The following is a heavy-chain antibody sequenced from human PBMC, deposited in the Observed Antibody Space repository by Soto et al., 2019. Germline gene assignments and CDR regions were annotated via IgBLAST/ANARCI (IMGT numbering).Heavy chain of an antibody. J-gene: IGHJ3*02. Sequence: ASVKVSFKASGYTFTSYAMHWVRQAPGQRLEWMGWINAGNGNTKYSQKFQGRVTITRDTSASTAYMELSSLRSEDTAVYYFARVRVWWELREGAFDIWGQGTMVTVSS. CDR3: ARVRVWWELREGAFDI. CDR2: INAGNGNT. V-gene: IGHV1-3*01. CDR1: GYTFTSYA. D-gene: IGHD1-26*01.